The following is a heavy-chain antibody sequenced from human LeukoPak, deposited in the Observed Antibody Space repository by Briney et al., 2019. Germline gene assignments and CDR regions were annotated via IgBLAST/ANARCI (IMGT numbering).Heavy chain of an antibody. CDR1: GGSISSSNW. CDR2: IYHSGST. CDR3: ARGLGGYCSSTSCLNWFDP. D-gene: IGHD2-2*01. Sequence: PSGTLSLTCAVSGGSISSSNWWSWVRQPPGKGLEWIGEIYHSGSTNYNPSLKSRVTISVDTSKNQFSLKLSSVTAADTAVYYCARGLGGYCSSTSCLNWFDPWGQGTLVTVSS. V-gene: IGHV4-4*02. J-gene: IGHJ5*02.